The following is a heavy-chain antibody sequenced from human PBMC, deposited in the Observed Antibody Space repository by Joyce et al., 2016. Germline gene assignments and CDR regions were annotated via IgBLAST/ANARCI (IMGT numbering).Heavy chain of an antibody. CDR1: GDSFTTGGYA. D-gene: IGHD3-10*01. J-gene: IGHJ4*02. CDR3: ARAPRGPGYFDS. V-gene: IGHV4-30-2*01. CDR2: IYHSGNN. Sequence: QLLLQESGPGLVKTSQTLSLTCAVSGDSFTTGGYAWNWIRQPPGKGLEWIGDIYHSGNNHFTPSLHSRVTISLYRYKSQFSLKLSSVTAADTAVYYCARAPRGPGYFDSWGQGTLVTVSS.